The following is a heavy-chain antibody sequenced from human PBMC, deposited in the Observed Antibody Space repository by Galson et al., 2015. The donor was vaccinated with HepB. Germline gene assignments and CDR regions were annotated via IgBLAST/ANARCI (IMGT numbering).Heavy chain of an antibody. V-gene: IGHV3-11*01. J-gene: IGHJ4*02. Sequence: SLRLSCAASGFNFSDNYMTWIRQAPGKGLEWVSYISRSGAAKFYADSVKGRFTVSRDNTKNSVFLQMSSLRAEDTAFYYCATYGGAWTAFFEHWGQGILVTVSS. D-gene: IGHD1-1*01. CDR2: ISRSGAAK. CDR1: GFNFSDNY. CDR3: ATYGGAWTAFFEH.